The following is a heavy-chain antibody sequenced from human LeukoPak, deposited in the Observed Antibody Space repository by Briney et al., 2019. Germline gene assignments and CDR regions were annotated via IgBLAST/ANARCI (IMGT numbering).Heavy chain of an antibody. Sequence: ASVKVSCKASGYTFTSYGISWVRQAPGQGLEWMGWISAYNGNTNYAQKLQGRVTMTTDTSTSTAYMELRSLRSDDTAVYYCAGDEDEEIVVVPAAIHGFDPWGQGTLVTVSS. D-gene: IGHD2-2*01. CDR3: AGDEDEEIVVVPAAIHGFDP. V-gene: IGHV1-18*01. CDR2: ISAYNGNT. J-gene: IGHJ5*02. CDR1: GYTFTSYG.